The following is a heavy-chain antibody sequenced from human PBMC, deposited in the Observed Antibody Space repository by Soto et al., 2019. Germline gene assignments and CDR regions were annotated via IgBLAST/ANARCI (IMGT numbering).Heavy chain of an antibody. CDR3: ARGLGGRMDD. V-gene: IGHV1-69*08. J-gene: IGHJ6*02. CDR1: GTIFSSYT. Sequence: QVQLVQSGAEVKKPGSSVRVSCKASGTIFSSYTISWVRQAPGQGLEWMGRIIPILGETNSAQKFQGRVTLTADKSTNTAYMQLNSLRLEDTAVYYCARGLGGRMDDRGQGTTVTVPS. CDR2: IIPILGET. D-gene: IGHD3-16*01.